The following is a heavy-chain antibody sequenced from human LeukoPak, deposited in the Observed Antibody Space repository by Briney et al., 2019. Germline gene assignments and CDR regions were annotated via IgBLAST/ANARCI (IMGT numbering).Heavy chain of an antibody. CDR3: ARSIGSYSPNWFDP. CDR1: GYTFTGYG. CDR2: ISAYNGNT. J-gene: IGHJ5*02. Sequence: ASVKVSCKASGYTFTGYGISWVRQAPGQGLEWMGWISAYNGNTNYAQKLQGRVTMTTDTSTSTAYMELRSLRSDDTAVYYCARSIGSYSPNWFDPWGQGTLVTVSS. D-gene: IGHD1-26*01. V-gene: IGHV1-18*01.